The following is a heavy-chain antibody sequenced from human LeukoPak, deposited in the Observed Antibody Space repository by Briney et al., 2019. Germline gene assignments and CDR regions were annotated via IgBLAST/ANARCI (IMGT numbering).Heavy chain of an antibody. CDR3: AKSLDYDILTGVFDY. V-gene: IGHV3-23*01. CDR2: ISGSGGST. Sequence: PGGSLRLSCAASGFTFSSYAMSWVRQAPGKGLEWVSAISGSGGSTYYADSVKGRFTISRDNSKNTLYLQMNSLRAEDTAVYYCAKSLDYDILTGVFDYWGQGTLVTVSS. D-gene: IGHD3-9*01. CDR1: GFTFSSYA. J-gene: IGHJ4*02.